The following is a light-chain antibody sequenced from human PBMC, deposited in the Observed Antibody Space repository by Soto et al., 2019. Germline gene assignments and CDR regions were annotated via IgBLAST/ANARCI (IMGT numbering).Light chain of an antibody. V-gene: IGLV2-14*01. CDR2: EVN. J-gene: IGLJ1*01. CDR3: SSYAGSSNV. Sequence: QSALTQPPSVSGSPGQSITVSCTGTTSDVGSYDYVSWYQHHPDKAPKLIISEVNKRPSGISNRFSGSKSGNTASLTVSGLQAEDEADYYCSSYAGSSNVFGTGTKLTVL. CDR1: TSDVGSYDY.